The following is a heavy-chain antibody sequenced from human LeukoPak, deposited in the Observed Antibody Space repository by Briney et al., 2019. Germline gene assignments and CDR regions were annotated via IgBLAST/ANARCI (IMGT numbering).Heavy chain of an antibody. Sequence: GGSLRLSCAASGFTFSSYGMHWVRQAPGKGLEWVAFIRYDGSNKYNADSVKGRFTISRDNSKNALYLQMNSLRAEDTAVYYCAKDLASTGYYDFWSGYYPDYWGQGTLVTVSS. CDR1: GFTFSSYG. CDR3: AKDLASTGYYDFWSGYYPDY. CDR2: IRYDGSNK. D-gene: IGHD3-3*01. V-gene: IGHV3-30*02. J-gene: IGHJ4*02.